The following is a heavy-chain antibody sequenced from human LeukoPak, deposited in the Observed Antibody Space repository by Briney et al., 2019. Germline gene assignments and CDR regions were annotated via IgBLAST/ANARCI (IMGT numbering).Heavy chain of an antibody. Sequence: HPGGSLRLSCAASGFTFSSYSMNWVRQAPGKGLEWVSSISSSSSYIYYADSVKGRFTISRDNANNSLYLQMNSLRAEDTAVCYCAREGHKDYVWGTYRYIGLDYWGQGTLVTVSS. CDR1: GFTFSSYS. D-gene: IGHD3-16*02. J-gene: IGHJ4*02. V-gene: IGHV3-21*01. CDR2: ISSSSSYI. CDR3: AREGHKDYVWGTYRYIGLDY.